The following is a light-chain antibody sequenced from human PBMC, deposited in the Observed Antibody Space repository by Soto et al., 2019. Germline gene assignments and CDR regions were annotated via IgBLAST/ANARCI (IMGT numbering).Light chain of an antibody. CDR2: DVS. J-gene: IGLJ1*01. CDR3: SSYTSSSTLMV. V-gene: IGLV2-14*01. Sequence: QSVLTQPASVSGSPGQSITISCTGTSSDVGGYNYVSWYQQHPGKAPKLMIYDVSNRPSGVSNRFSGSKSGNTASLTISGVQAEDEADYYCSSYTSSSTLMVFGTGTKLTV. CDR1: SSDVGGYNY.